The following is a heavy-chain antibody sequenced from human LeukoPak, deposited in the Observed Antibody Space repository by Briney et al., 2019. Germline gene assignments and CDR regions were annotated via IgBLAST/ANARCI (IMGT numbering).Heavy chain of an antibody. J-gene: IGHJ4*02. CDR2: IRKKANSYTT. V-gene: IGHV3-72*01. CDR1: GFTFSDHY. D-gene: IGHD2-15*01. Sequence: GGPLRLSCAASGFTFSDHYMDWVRQAPGKGLEWVGRIRKKANSYTTEYAASVTGRFTISRDDSKNSLYLQMNSLKSEGTAVYYCAKVHCSGGSCYSGDYWGQGILVTVSS. CDR3: AKVHCSGGSCYSGDY.